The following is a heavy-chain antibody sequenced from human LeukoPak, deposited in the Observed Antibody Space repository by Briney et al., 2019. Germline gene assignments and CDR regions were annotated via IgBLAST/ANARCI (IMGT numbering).Heavy chain of an antibody. CDR1: GYTFTSYG. CDR3: ARGGYGDWFDP. Sequence: GASVKVSCKASGYTFTSYGISWVRQAPGQGLEWMGRIIPIFGTANYAQKFQGRVTITTDESTSTAYMELSSLRSEDTAVYYCARGGYGDWFDPWGQGTLVTVSS. J-gene: IGHJ5*02. V-gene: IGHV1-69*05. CDR2: IIPIFGTA. D-gene: IGHD5-18*01.